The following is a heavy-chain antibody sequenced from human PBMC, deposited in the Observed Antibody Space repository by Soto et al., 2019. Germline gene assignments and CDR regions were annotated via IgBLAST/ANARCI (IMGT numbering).Heavy chain of an antibody. Sequence: EVQLLESGGGLVQPGGSLRLSCAASGFTFSSYAMSWVRQAPGKGLEWVSAISGSGGSTYYADSVKGRFTISRDNSKNTRYLQMNSLRAADTAVYYCAKEKDFWSGYFVYWGQGTLVTVSS. J-gene: IGHJ4*02. CDR2: ISGSGGST. CDR3: AKEKDFWSGYFVY. CDR1: GFTFSSYA. V-gene: IGHV3-23*01. D-gene: IGHD3-3*01.